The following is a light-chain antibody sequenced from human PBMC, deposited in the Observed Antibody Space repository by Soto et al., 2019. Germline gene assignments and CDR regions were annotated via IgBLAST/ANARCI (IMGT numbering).Light chain of an antibody. CDR1: QIISSW. Sequence: DIQMTQSPSTLSASVGDRVTITCRASQIISSWLAWYQQKPGKAPKLLIYKASTLKSGVPSRFSGSGSGTEFTLTISSLQPDDFATYYCQQYNSYPGTFGQGTKVDIK. CDR3: QQYNSYPGT. J-gene: IGKJ1*01. V-gene: IGKV1-5*03. CDR2: KAS.